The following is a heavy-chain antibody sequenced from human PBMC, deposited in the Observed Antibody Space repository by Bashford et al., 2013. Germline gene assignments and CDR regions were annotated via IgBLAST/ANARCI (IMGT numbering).Heavy chain of an antibody. CDR3: ARRGEWGDSFDF. CDR2: ISYDGSNK. J-gene: IGHJ3*01. D-gene: IGHD1-26*01. Sequence: VRQAPGKGLEWVAVISYDGSNKYYADSVKGRFTISRDNSKNTLYLQMNSLRAEDTAVYYCARRGEWGDSFDFWGQGTMVDRLL. V-gene: IGHV3-30-3*01.